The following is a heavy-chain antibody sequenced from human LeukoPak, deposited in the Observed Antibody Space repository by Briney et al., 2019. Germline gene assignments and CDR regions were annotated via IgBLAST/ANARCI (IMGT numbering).Heavy chain of an antibody. D-gene: IGHD3-22*01. CDR2: IYHSGST. J-gene: IGHJ5*02. Sequence: SETLSLTRAVSGGSISSGGYSWSWIRQPPGKGLEWIVYIYHSGSTYYNPSLKSRVTISVDRSKNQFSLKLSSVTAADTAVYYCAREGDSSGYYNWFDPWGQGTLVTVSS. CDR3: AREGDSSGYYNWFDP. CDR1: GGSISSGGYS. V-gene: IGHV4-30-2*01.